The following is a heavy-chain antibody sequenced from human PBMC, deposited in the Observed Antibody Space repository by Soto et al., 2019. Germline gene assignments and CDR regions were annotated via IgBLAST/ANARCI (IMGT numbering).Heavy chain of an antibody. J-gene: IGHJ4*02. V-gene: IGHV1-69*09. Sequence: QVQLQQSGAEVKRPGSSVKVSCKASGVSFNSYGFAWVRQAPGQGLEWLGKITPALHVTNYAQSLQGRVTITADTSTSTLYLELTSLTSKETAVYYCAWMKMARLDHWGQGTLVTVSS. CDR3: AWMKMARLDH. D-gene: IGHD2-2*03. CDR2: ITPALHVT. CDR1: GVSFNSYG.